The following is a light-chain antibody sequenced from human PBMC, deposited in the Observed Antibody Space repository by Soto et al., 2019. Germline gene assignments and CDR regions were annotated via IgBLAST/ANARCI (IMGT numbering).Light chain of an antibody. CDR3: QQYGGTPHT. Sequence: ETVLTQSPGTLSLSPGERATLSCRASQSISRYLAWYQQRPGQAPRLLIFGASSRATGIPDRFSGSGSGTDFTLTISRLEPEDFAVYWCQQYGGTPHTFGQGTKLEMK. V-gene: IGKV3-20*01. CDR1: QSISRY. CDR2: GAS. J-gene: IGKJ2*01.